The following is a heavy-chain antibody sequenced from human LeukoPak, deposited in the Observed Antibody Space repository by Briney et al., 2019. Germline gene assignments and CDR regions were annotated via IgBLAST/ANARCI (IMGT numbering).Heavy chain of an antibody. CDR1: GGSISSSSYY. CDR3: ARRSWGSSGSSLDY. Sequence: SETLSLTCTVSGGSISSSSYYWGWIRQPPGKGLEWIGSIYYGGSTYYNSSLKSRVTISVDSSKNQFSLKLSSVTAADTAVYYCARRSWGSSGSSLDYWGQGTLVTVSS. V-gene: IGHV4-39*07. D-gene: IGHD3-10*01. CDR2: IYYGGST. J-gene: IGHJ4*02.